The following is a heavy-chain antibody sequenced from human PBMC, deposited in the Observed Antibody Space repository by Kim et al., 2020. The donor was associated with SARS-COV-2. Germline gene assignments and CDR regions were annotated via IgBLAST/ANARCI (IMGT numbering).Heavy chain of an antibody. V-gene: IGHV1-3*01. D-gene: IGHD6-19*01. J-gene: IGHJ5*02. CDR1: GYTFTSYA. CDR2: INAGNGNT. CDR3: ARAPGSSGRFDP. Sequence: ASVKVSCKASGYTFTSYAMHWVRQAPGQRLEWMGWINAGNGNTKYSQKFQGRVTITRDTSASTAYMELSSLRSEDTAVYYCARAPGSSGRFDPWGQGTLVTVSS.